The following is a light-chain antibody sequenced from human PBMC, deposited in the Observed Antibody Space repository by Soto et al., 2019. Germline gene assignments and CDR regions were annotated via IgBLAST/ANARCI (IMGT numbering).Light chain of an antibody. Sequence: EIVLTKSPATLSFSPGERATLSCRASQSVSSYLAWYQQKPGQAPRLLIYEASNRATGIPARFSGSASGTDVTLIIGCLEPEDSAVYYCQQRSNWSMFVQGTRRVIK. V-gene: IGKV3-11*01. J-gene: IGKJ5*01. CDR3: QQRSNWSM. CDR2: EAS. CDR1: QSVSSY.